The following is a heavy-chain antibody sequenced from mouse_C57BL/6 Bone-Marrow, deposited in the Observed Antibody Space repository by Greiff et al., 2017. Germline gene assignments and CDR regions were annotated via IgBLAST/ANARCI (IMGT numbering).Heavy chain of an antibody. Sequence: VQLQQSGAELVRPGASVKLSCTASGFNFTDDYMHWVKQRPEQGLEWIGWIDPESGDTEYTSKFQGKATITADTSSNTAYLQLSSLTSEDSAVYCCTTTGSSYWYFDVWGTGTTVTVSS. V-gene: IGHV14-4*01. J-gene: IGHJ1*03. D-gene: IGHD1-1*01. CDR3: TTTGSSYWYFDV. CDR1: GFNFTDDY. CDR2: IDPESGDT.